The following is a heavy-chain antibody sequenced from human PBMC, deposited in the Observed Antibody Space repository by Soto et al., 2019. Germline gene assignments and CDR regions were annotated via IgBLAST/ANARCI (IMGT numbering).Heavy chain of an antibody. D-gene: IGHD6-19*01. CDR1: GFTFSSYG. CDR2: ISYDGSNK. V-gene: IGHV3-30*18. J-gene: IGHJ4*02. CDR3: AKSGW. Sequence: QVQLVESGGGVVQPGRSLRLSCAASGFTFSSYGMHWVRQAPGKGLEGVAVISYDGSNKYYADSVKGRFTISRDNSKYTLYLQMNSLRAEDTAVYYCAKSGWWGQGTLVTVSS.